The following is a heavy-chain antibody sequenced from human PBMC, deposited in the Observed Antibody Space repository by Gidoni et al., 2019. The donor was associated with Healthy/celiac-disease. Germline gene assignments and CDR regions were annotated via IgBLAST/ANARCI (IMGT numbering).Heavy chain of an antibody. CDR3: ARAGDGDWSGYYTSYYYYYMDV. J-gene: IGHJ6*03. CDR2: IYYSGST. D-gene: IGHD3-3*01. V-gene: IGHV4-59*01. CDR1: GGSLSCYY. Sequence: QVQLQESGPGLVKPSETLYLTCTVSGGSLSCYYWSWTRQPPGQGLEWIGYIYYSGSTNYNPSLKSRVTISVDTSKNQFSLKLSSVTAADTAVYYCARAGDGDWSGYYTSYYYYYMDVWGKGTTVTVSS.